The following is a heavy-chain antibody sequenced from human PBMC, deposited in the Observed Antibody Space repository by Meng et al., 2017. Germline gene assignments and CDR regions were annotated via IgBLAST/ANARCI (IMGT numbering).Heavy chain of an antibody. D-gene: IGHD2-15*01. V-gene: IGHV1-69*01. J-gene: IGHJ5*02. CDR1: GSTFSSYA. Sequence: VRLVESGAEAKKAGCSVKASWKASGSTFSSYAISWVRQAHGQGLEWMGGIIPIFGTANYAQKFQGRVTITADESTSTAYMELSSLRSEDTAVYYCARDSGYCSGGSCYPGWFDPWGQGTLVTVSS. CDR2: IIPIFGTA. CDR3: ARDSGYCSGGSCYPGWFDP.